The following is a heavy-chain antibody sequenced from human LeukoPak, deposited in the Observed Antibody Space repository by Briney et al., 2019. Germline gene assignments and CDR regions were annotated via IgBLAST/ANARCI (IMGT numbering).Heavy chain of an antibody. CDR3: ARGGYSGYVAWFDP. J-gene: IGHJ5*02. D-gene: IGHD5-12*01. Sequence: SQTLSLTCTVSGGSISSGSYYWSWIRQPAGKGLEWIGRTYTSGSTNYNPSLKSRVTISVDTSKNQFSLKLSSVTAADTAVYYCARGGYSGYVAWFDPWGQGTLVTVSS. CDR1: GGSISSGSYY. V-gene: IGHV4-61*02. CDR2: TYTSGST.